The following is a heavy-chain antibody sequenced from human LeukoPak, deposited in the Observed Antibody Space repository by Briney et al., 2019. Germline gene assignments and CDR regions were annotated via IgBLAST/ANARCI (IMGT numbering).Heavy chain of an antibody. CDR3: ARDRAAGTETFNNWFDP. J-gene: IGHJ5*02. CDR1: GFTFSSYS. V-gene: IGHV3-21*01. CDR2: ISSSSSYI. D-gene: IGHD6-13*01. Sequence: GGSLRLSCAASGFTFSSYSMNWVRQAPGKGLEWVSSISSSSSYIYYADSVKGRFTISRDNAKNSLYLQMNSLRAEDTAVYYCARDRAAGTETFNNWFDPWGQGTLVTVSS.